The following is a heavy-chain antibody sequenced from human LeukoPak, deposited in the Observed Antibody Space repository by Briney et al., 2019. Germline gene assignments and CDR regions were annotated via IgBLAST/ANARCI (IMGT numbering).Heavy chain of an antibody. J-gene: IGHJ6*03. CDR2: MYYSGTT. Sequence: PSETLSLTCTVSGDSVSVYSWNWLRQSPGKGVEWIAYMYYSGTTNYNPSLDNRVAISLDLSRHQFSLRLNSVTAADTAVYFCATTEKNRFYIDAWGQGTTVIVSS. D-gene: IGHD2/OR15-2a*01. V-gene: IGHV4-59*02. CDR1: GDSVSVYS. CDR3: ATTEKNRFYIDA.